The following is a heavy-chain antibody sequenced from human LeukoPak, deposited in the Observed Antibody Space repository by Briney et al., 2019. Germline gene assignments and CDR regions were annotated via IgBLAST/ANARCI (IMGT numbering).Heavy chain of an antibody. CDR3: ARLVGATLFDY. V-gene: IGHV3-30*04. CDR1: GFTFRSYT. J-gene: IGHJ4*02. Sequence: GGSLRLSCAASGFTFRSYTMHWVRQAPGKGLEWVTVISYDGSRKYYADSVKGRFTISRDNSKNTLYLQMNSLRAEDTAVYYCARLVGATLFDYWGQGTLVTVSS. CDR2: ISYDGSRK. D-gene: IGHD1-26*01.